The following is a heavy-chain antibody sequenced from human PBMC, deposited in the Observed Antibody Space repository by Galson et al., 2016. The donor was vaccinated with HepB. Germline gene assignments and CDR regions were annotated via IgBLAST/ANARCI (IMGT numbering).Heavy chain of an antibody. V-gene: IGHV5-51*01. D-gene: IGHD6-19*01. Sequence: QSGAEVKKPGESLKISCKGSGYGFTSYWLGWVRQMPGKGLEWMGVIYPGDSETTYSPSFRGQVTMSVDKSISTAYLQWSSRKASDSAMYFCARQRGVGGWYFDSWGQGTLVTVSS. J-gene: IGHJ4*02. CDR3: ARQRGVGGWYFDS. CDR2: IYPGDSET. CDR1: GYGFTSYW.